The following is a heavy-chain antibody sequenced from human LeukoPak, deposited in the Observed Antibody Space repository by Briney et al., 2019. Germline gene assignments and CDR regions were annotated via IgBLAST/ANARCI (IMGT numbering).Heavy chain of an antibody. V-gene: IGHV1-46*03. Sequence: ASVKVSCKASGYTFTNYYIHWVRQAPGQGLEWMGIINPSGGSTTYAQNFQGRVTMTRDTPTSTVYMDLSSLRSEDTAVYYCARQYYYDSSGYFLRPDAFDIWGQGTMVTVSS. CDR3: ARQYYYDSSGYFLRPDAFDI. J-gene: IGHJ3*02. CDR2: INPSGGST. CDR1: GYTFTNYY. D-gene: IGHD3-22*01.